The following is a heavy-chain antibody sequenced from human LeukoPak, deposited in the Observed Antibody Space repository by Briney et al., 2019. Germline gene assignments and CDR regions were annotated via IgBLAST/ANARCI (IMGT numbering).Heavy chain of an antibody. Sequence: SETLSLTCSVSGGSITSLYWSWVRQRPGKGLEYVGSVHHTGVTNYNPSLRGRVTVSMDTSKNQFSLKLNSVTAADTAVYYCVRSATIAVFRYGMDVWGQGTTVTVSS. J-gene: IGHJ6*02. CDR3: VRSATIAVFRYGMDV. V-gene: IGHV4-59*11. CDR1: GGSITSLY. CDR2: VHHTGVT. D-gene: IGHD6-19*01.